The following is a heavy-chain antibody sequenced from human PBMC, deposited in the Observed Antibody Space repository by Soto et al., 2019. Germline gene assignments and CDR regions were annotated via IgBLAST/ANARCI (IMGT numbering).Heavy chain of an antibody. J-gene: IGHJ4*02. V-gene: IGHV3-30*18. D-gene: IGHD6-13*01. CDR2: ISYDESNK. CDR1: GFTFTNYG. Sequence: QVQLVESGGGVVQPGRSLRLSCAASGFTFTNYGMHWVRQAPGKGLEWVAVISYDESNKYYADSVKGRFTISRDNSKNTLYLQMNSLRLEDTAVYYCAKDATPKQQLDGRIDSWGQGTLVTVSS. CDR3: AKDATPKQQLDGRIDS.